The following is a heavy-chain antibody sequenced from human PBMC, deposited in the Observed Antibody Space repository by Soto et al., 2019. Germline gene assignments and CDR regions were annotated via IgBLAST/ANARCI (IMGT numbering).Heavy chain of an antibody. CDR1: GFTFDDYG. J-gene: IGHJ5*02. CDR2: ISWNSGSI. V-gene: IGHV3-9*01. CDR3: AKVSTTHTFGPLDP. Sequence: GGSLRLSCAASGFTFDDYGMHWVRQAPGKGLEWVSGISWNSGSIGYADSVKGRFIISRDNAKNSLYLQMTDLRPEDTAFYFCAKVSTTHTFGPLDPWGQGTLVTVSS. D-gene: IGHD1-1*01.